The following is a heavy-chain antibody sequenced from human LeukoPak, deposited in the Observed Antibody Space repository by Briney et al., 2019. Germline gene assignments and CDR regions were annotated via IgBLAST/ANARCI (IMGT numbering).Heavy chain of an antibody. CDR2: ISYNGRA. J-gene: IGHJ4*02. D-gene: IGHD2-21*01. Sequence: SETLSLTCNVFGDSISSGGYYWNWIRQHPGEGLEWIGYISYNGRAYYNPSLRSRLTMSVDTSKIQFSLKLTSVTAADTAIYYCAREAYCGGECYMRTRRYFDFWGQGALVTVSS. CDR1: GDSISSGGYY. CDR3: AREAYCGGECYMRTRRYFDF. V-gene: IGHV4-31*03.